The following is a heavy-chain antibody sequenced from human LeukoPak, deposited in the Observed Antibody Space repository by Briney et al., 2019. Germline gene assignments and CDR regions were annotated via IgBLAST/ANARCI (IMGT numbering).Heavy chain of an antibody. V-gene: IGHV3-30*04. Sequence: GGSLRLSCAGSGFTFSSYAMHWVRQAPGKGLEWVAVISYDGSNKYYADSVKGRFTISRDNSKNTLYLQMNSLRAEDTAVYYCARDSGSYPDYWGQGTLVTVSS. CDR3: ARDSGSYPDY. CDR1: GFTFSSYA. J-gene: IGHJ4*02. D-gene: IGHD3-10*01. CDR2: ISYDGSNK.